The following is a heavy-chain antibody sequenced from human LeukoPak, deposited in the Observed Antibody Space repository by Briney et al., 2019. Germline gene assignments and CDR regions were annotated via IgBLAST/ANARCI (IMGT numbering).Heavy chain of an antibody. V-gene: IGHV4-59*08. Sequence: SETLSLTCTVSGGSISSYYWSWIRQPPGKGLEWIGYSYHSGSTNYNPSLKSRVTISVDTSKNQFSLKLSSVTAADTAVYYCARTWLWFGEFADAFDIWGQGTMVTVSS. J-gene: IGHJ3*02. CDR3: ARTWLWFGEFADAFDI. D-gene: IGHD3-10*01. CDR1: GGSISSYY. CDR2: SYHSGST.